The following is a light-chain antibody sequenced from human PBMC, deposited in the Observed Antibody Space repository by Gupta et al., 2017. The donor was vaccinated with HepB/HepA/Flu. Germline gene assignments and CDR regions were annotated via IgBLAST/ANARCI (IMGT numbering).Light chain of an antibody. CDR2: NDD. Sequence: QSVLTQPPSASGTPGQRVTISCSGSSSNVGRDNVYWYQQLPGTAPKLLIYNDDQRPSGVPDRFSGYKSGTSASLAISGLRSEDEAEYYGAAWDNSLSGYVFGTGTCVTVL. V-gene: IGLV1-47*02. CDR3: AAWDNSLSGYV. J-gene: IGLJ1*01. CDR1: SSNVGRDN.